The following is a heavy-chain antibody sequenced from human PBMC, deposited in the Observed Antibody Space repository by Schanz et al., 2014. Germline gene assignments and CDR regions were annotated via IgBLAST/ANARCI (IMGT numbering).Heavy chain of an antibody. J-gene: IGHJ4*02. CDR1: GYIFSSYA. V-gene: IGHV1-69*09. Sequence: QLVQSGSEFRKPGASVKVSCKASGYIFSSYAIHWVRQAPGQGPQWMGRISPLLGVANYAQEFQGRLTITADTSTSTAYMELSSLRSEDTAVYYCARVVRSDYLSELDFWGQGTQVIVSS. CDR2: ISPLLGVA. D-gene: IGHD4-17*01. CDR3: ARVVRSDYLSELDF.